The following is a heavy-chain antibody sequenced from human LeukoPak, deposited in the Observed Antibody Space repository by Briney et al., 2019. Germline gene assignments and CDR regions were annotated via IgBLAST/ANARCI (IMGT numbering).Heavy chain of an antibody. CDR3: ARDVLRYFGP. CDR1: GGSFSTYY. V-gene: IGHV4-34*01. Sequence: SETLSLTCTVSGGSFSTYYWSWIRQPPGKGLEWIGEINHSGSTNYNPSLKSRVTISVDTSKNQFSLKLSSVTAADTAVYYCARDVLRYFGPWGQGTLVTVSS. D-gene: IGHD3-9*01. J-gene: IGHJ5*02. CDR2: INHSGST.